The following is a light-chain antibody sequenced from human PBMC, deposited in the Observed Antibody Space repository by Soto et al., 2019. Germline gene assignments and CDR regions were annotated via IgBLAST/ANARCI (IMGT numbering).Light chain of an antibody. CDR1: ESVSSSY. J-gene: IGKJ4*01. V-gene: IGKV3-20*01. CDR3: QQYGSSPPVT. Sequence: EIVLAQSPGTLSLSPGERATLSCRASESVSSSYLAWYQQKPGQAPRLLIYGASNRATGIPDRFSGSGSGTDFSLTISRLEPEDFAVYYCQQYGSSPPVTFGGGTTVEIK. CDR2: GAS.